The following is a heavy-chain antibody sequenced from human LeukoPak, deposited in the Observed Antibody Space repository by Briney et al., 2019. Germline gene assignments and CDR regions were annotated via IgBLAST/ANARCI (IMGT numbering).Heavy chain of an antibody. J-gene: IGHJ4*02. D-gene: IGHD6-13*01. CDR2: INAGNGNT. CDR3: ARQGQQGDFDY. CDR1: GYTFTNYF. V-gene: IGHV1-3*01. Sequence: ASVKASCKASGYTFTNYFMHWVRQAPGQRLEWMGWINAGNGNTKCSQKFHDRVTITRDTSASTAYMELTSLRSEDTAVYYCARQGQQGDFDYWGQGTLVTVSS.